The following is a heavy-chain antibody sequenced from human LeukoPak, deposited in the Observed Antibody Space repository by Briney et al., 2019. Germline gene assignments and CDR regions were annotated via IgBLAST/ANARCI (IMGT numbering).Heavy chain of an antibody. CDR1: GVPFSGYY. V-gene: IGHV4-34*01. Sequence: PSETLSLTCAVYGVPFSGYYWSWIRQPPGKGLEWIGSIDNSGNTYYNPSLKSRVTISADTSKDQFSLKLSSITAADTAFYYCARPPGIAAAWFDPWGQGTLVTVSS. CDR3: ARPPGIAAAWFDP. CDR2: IDNSGNT. D-gene: IGHD6-13*01. J-gene: IGHJ5*02.